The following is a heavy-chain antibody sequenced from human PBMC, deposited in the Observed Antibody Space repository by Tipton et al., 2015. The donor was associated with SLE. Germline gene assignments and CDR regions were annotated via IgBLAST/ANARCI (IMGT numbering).Heavy chain of an antibody. J-gene: IGHJ6*02. CDR2: ISGGAIST. CDR1: GFTFRNYA. Sequence: GSLRLSCAASGFTFRNYAMSWVRQAPGKGLEWVSSISGGAISTYYAGSVKGRFTISRDSSENTLFLQMNSLRADDTAVYYCARVPAGDFYYYGMDVWGQGTTVTVSS. CDR3: ARVPAGDFYYYGMDV. D-gene: IGHD2-2*01. V-gene: IGHV3-23*01.